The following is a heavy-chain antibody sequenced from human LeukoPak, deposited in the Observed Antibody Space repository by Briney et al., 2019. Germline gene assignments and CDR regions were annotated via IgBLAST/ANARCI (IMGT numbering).Heavy chain of an antibody. CDR2: IMHTGST. V-gene: IGHV4-34*12. Sequence: SETLSLTCAVYGYFLTNHYWIWIRQPPGKGLEWIGEIMHTGSTNYNPSFKSRVTISVDTSKKQFSLKLSSVTAADTAVYYCATLYSSSWYYYYGMDVWGQGTTVTVSS. D-gene: IGHD6-13*01. J-gene: IGHJ6*02. CDR3: ATLYSSSWYYYYGMDV. CDR1: GYFLTNHY.